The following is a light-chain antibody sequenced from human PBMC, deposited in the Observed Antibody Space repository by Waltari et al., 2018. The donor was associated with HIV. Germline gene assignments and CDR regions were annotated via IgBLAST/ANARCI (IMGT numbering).Light chain of an antibody. CDR1: SSDVGGYNY. CDR3: SSYTSSSTWV. Sequence: QSALTQPASVSGSPGQSITISCTGTSSDVGGYNYVSGYQQHPGKAPQLMIYDVSNRPSGVSNRFSGSKAGNTASLTISGLQAEDEADYYCSSYTSSSTWVFGGETKLTVL. J-gene: IGLJ3*02. CDR2: DVS. V-gene: IGLV2-14*01.